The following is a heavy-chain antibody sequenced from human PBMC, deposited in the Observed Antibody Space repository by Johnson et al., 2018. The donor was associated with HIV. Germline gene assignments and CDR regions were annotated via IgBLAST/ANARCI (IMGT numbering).Heavy chain of an antibody. Sequence: QVQLVESGGGLVHPGGSLRLSCAASGFTVSTNYMSWVRQAPGKGLEWVAFIRYDGSNKYYADSVKGRFTISRDNSKNTLYLQMNSLRAEDTAVYYCAKGGGLLSAFDIWGQGTMVTVSS. D-gene: IGHD2-2*01. J-gene: IGHJ3*02. CDR3: AKGGGLLSAFDI. CDR1: GFTVSTNY. V-gene: IGHV3-30*02. CDR2: IRYDGSNK.